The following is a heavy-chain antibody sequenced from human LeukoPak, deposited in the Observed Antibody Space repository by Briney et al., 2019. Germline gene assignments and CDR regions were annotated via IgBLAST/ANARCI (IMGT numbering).Heavy chain of an antibody. Sequence: ASVKVSCKASGYTFTSYYMHWVRQAPGQGLEWMGIINPSGGSTSYAQKFQGRVTMTRDMSTSTVYMELSSLRSEDTAVYYCARSRVDYYDSSGYRPLDYWGQGTLVTVSS. CDR3: ARSRVDYYDSSGYRPLDY. CDR2: INPSGGST. J-gene: IGHJ4*02. CDR1: GYTFTSYY. V-gene: IGHV1-46*01. D-gene: IGHD3-22*01.